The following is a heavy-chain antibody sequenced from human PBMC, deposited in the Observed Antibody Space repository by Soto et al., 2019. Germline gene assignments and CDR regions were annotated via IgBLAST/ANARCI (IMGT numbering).Heavy chain of an antibody. D-gene: IGHD3-16*02. CDR3: AIGQYAYVLGSYRYTPGEFDY. Sequence: ASVKVSCKASGYTFTSYGISWVRQAPGQGLEWMGWISAYNGNTNYAQKLQGRVTMTTDTSTSTAYMELRSLRSDDTAVYYCAIGQYAYVLGSYRYTPGEFDYWGQGTLVTVSS. V-gene: IGHV1-18*04. CDR1: GYTFTSYG. J-gene: IGHJ4*02. CDR2: ISAYNGNT.